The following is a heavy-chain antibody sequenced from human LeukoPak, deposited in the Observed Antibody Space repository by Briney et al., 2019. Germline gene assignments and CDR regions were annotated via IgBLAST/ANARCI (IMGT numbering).Heavy chain of an antibody. D-gene: IGHD3-16*02. V-gene: IGHV4-34*01. CDR3: ARTPYDYVWGSYRPDAFDI. CDR2: INHSGST. CDR1: GGSFSGYY. Sequence: SETLSLSCAVYGGSFSGYYWSWIRQPPGKGLEWIGEINHSGSTNYNPSLKSRVTISVDTSKNQFSLKLSSVPAADTAVYYCARTPYDYVWGSYRPDAFDIWGQGTMVTVSS. J-gene: IGHJ3*02.